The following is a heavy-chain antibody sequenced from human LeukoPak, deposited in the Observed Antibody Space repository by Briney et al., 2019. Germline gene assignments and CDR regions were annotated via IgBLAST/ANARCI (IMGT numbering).Heavy chain of an antibody. CDR2: ISYDGSNK. Sequence: PGGSLRLSCAASGFTFSSYAMSWVRQAPGKGLEWVAVISYDGSNKYYADSVKGRFTISRDNSKNTLYLQMNSLRAEDTAVYYCARDLGYYDFWSGAFDIWGLGTMVTVSS. V-gene: IGHV3-30-3*01. CDR1: GFTFSSYA. D-gene: IGHD3-3*01. J-gene: IGHJ3*02. CDR3: ARDLGYYDFWSGAFDI.